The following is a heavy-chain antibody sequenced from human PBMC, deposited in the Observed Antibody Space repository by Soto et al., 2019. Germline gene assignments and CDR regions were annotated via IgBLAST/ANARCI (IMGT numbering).Heavy chain of an antibody. CDR3: ARDVGMASRPYLDY. J-gene: IGHJ4*02. D-gene: IGHD6-6*01. CDR1: GYTFTTYY. Sequence: ASVKVSCKASGYTFTTYYMYWVRQAPGQGLEWMGIINPSGGSTSFARKFQGRVTMTRDTSTSTVYMELISLTSEDTAVYYCARDVGMASRPYLDYWGQGTLVTVSS. CDR2: INPSGGST. V-gene: IGHV1-46*01.